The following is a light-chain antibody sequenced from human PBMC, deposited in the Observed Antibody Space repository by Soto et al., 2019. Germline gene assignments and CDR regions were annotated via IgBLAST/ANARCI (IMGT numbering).Light chain of an antibody. V-gene: IGLV2-23*02. CDR3: CSYAGSSTFDVV. CDR2: EVS. CDR1: SNDVGTDNL. J-gene: IGLJ2*01. Sequence: QSVLTQPASVSGSPGQSITISCSGTSNDVGTDNLVSWYQHHPGKPPKLMIYEVSRRPSGVSNRFSGSKSGNTASLTISGLQAEDEADYYCCSYAGSSTFDVVFGGGTKLTVL.